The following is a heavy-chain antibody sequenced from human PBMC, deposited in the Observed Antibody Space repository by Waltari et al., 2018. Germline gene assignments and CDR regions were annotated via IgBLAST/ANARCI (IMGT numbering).Heavy chain of an antibody. V-gene: IGHV4-31*03. CDR3: ARVLIVVVPAAPSSHYNYYMDV. J-gene: IGHJ6*03. CDR2: IYYSGST. Sequence: QVQLQESGPGLVKPSQTLSLTCTVSGGSISSGGYYWSWIRQHPGKGLEWIGYIYYSGSTYYHPSLKSRVTISVDTSKNQFSLKLSSVTAADTAVYYCARVLIVVVPAAPSSHYNYYMDVWGKGTTVTVSS. CDR1: GGSISSGGYY. D-gene: IGHD2-2*01.